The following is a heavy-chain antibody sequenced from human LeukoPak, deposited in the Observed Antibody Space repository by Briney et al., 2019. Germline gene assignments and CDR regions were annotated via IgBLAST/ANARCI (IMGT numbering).Heavy chain of an antibody. CDR2: ISGYNGHT. D-gene: IGHD1-26*01. J-gene: IGHJ4*02. Sequence: ASVKVSCKTSGYTFTSYAISWVRQAPGQELKWMGWISGYNGHTYSAQKFQGRLTMTTDTSTSTADMELRGLTSDDTAVFYCARGFSANYYDYWGQGTLVTVSS. V-gene: IGHV1-18*01. CDR1: GYTFTSYA. CDR3: ARGFSANYYDY.